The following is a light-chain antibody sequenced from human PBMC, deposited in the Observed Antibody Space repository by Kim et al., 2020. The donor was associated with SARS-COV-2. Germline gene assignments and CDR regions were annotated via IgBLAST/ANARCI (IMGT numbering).Light chain of an antibody. Sequence: SVGDRVTITCQASQDISNYLNWYQQKPGKAPKLLIYDASNLETGVPSRFSGSGSGTDFTFTISSLQPEDIATYYCQQYDNLPRITFGQGTRLEIK. V-gene: IGKV1-33*01. J-gene: IGKJ5*01. CDR2: DAS. CDR3: QQYDNLPRIT. CDR1: QDISNY.